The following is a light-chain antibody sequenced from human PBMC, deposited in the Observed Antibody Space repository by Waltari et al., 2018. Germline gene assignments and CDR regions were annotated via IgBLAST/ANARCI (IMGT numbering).Light chain of an antibody. Sequence: QSALTQPASVSGSPGQSITISCTGTTSDVGAYNYVSWYQQHPGKAPRLMIFDVSNRASGVSNRVSGSKSGNTASLTISGLQAEDEADYYCNSYASSSTLLFGGGTRLTVL. V-gene: IGLV2-14*03. CDR1: TSDVGAYNY. J-gene: IGLJ2*01. CDR2: DVS. CDR3: NSYASSSTLL.